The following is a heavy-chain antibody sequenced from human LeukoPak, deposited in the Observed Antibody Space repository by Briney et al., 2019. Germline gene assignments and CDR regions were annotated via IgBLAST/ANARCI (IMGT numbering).Heavy chain of an antibody. D-gene: IGHD3-3*01. CDR2: ISYDGSNK. J-gene: IGHJ4*02. CDR3: ARATFGGYDFWSGYWYYFDY. Sequence: GGSLRLSCAASGFTFSSYAMHWVRQAPGKGLEWVAVISYDGSNKYYADSVKGRFTISRDNSKNTLYLQMNSLRAEDTAVYYCARATFGGYDFWSGYWYYFDYWGQGTLVTVSS. V-gene: IGHV3-30-3*01. CDR1: GFTFSSYA.